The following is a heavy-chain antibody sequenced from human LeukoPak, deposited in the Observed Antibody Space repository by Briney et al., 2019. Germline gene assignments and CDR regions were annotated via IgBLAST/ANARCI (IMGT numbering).Heavy chain of an antibody. CDR3: ARGKEPVAGSLSHFDY. Sequence: GGSLRLSCAASGFTFSSYWMSWVRQAPGRGLEWVANIKQDGSEKYYVDSVKGRFTISRDNAKNSLYLQMNSLRAEDTAVYYCARGKEPVAGSLSHFDYWGQGTLVTVSS. J-gene: IGHJ4*02. CDR1: GFTFSSYW. V-gene: IGHV3-7*01. D-gene: IGHD6-19*01. CDR2: IKQDGSEK.